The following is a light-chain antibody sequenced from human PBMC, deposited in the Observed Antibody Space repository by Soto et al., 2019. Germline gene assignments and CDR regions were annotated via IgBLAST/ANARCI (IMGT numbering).Light chain of an antibody. Sequence: DIQMTQSPSSLSASLGDRVTITCRSSQDISNYLAWYQQKPGKSPNLLVYVASTLQPGVPSRFSGSGSGTDFSLTIVSLQPEEVGTYVCQQNVGEPLTFAHGTRLEIK. CDR3: QQNVGEPLT. V-gene: IGKV1-27*01. CDR2: VAS. J-gene: IGKJ5*01. CDR1: QDISNY.